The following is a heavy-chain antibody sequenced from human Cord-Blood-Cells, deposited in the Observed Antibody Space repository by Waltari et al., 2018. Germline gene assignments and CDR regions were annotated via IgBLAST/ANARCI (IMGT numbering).Heavy chain of an antibody. V-gene: IGHV3-9*01. CDR3: AKRYDFWSGLGD. CDR2: ISWNSVSI. D-gene: IGHD3-3*01. Sequence: EVQLVESGGGLVQPGRSLRLSCAASGFTFDDYAMHWVRQAPGNGLEWVSGISWNSVSIGYADSVKGRFTISRDNAKNSLYLQMNSLRAEDTALYYCAKRYDFWSGLGDWGQGTLVTVSS. J-gene: IGHJ4*02. CDR1: GFTFDDYA.